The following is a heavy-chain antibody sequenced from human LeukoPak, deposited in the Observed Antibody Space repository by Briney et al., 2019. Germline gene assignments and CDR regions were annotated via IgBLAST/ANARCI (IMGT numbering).Heavy chain of an antibody. CDR2: ISSSSYI. Sequence: GGSLRLSCAASGFTFSSYSMNWVRQAPGKGLEWVSSISSSSYIYYADSVKGRFTISRDNAKNSLYLQMNSLRAEDTAVYYCARWNSGREYYFDYWGQGTLVTVSS. CDR3: ARWNSGREYYFDY. J-gene: IGHJ4*02. D-gene: IGHD3-10*01. CDR1: GFTFSSYS. V-gene: IGHV3-21*01.